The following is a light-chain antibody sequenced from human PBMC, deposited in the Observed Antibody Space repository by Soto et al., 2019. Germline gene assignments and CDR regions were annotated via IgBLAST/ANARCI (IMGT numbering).Light chain of an antibody. Sequence: DIQMTQSPSSLSASVGDRVTITCRASQSIFSFLSWYQQRPGKAPKLLIYAASSLQRGVPSTFSGSGSGTEFTLTISSLQPEDFATYYCLQHNSYPLTFGPGTKVDIK. CDR1: QSIFSF. CDR2: AAS. CDR3: LQHNSYPLT. V-gene: IGKV1-17*01. J-gene: IGKJ3*01.